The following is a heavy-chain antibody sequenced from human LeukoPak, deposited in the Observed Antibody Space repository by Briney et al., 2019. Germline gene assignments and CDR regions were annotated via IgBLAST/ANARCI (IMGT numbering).Heavy chain of an antibody. D-gene: IGHD5-18*01. CDR2: IKQEGGEK. V-gene: IGHV3-7*05. Sequence: GGSLRLSCAASGFTFSVDWMSWVRQAPGKGGEWVANIKQEGGEKNSVDSVKGGFTIPRDNAKTSLYLKMNSLRAEDTAVYYCARDEGYSYGYSDYWGQGTLVTVSS. CDR3: ARDEGYSYGYSDY. CDR1: GFTFSVDW. J-gene: IGHJ4*02.